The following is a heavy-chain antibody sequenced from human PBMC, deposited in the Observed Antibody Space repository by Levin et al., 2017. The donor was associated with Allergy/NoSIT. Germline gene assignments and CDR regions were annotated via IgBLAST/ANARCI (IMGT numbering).Heavy chain of an antibody. V-gene: IGHV3-23*01. CDR2: ISGSGDKT. J-gene: IGHJ5*02. D-gene: IGHD1-26*01. CDR3: AKGSRRYPEWGWFDP. Sequence: PGGSLRLSCAASGFIFSDYGMIWVRQAPGKGLEWTSGISGSGDKTYYADSVKGRFTISRDNSKNTLYLQMNSLRVDDTAVYFCAKGSRRYPEWGWFDPWGQGTLVTVSS. CDR1: GFIFSDYG.